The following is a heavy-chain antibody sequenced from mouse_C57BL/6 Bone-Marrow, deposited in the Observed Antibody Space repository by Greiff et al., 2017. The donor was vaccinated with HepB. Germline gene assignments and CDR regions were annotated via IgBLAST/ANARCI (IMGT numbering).Heavy chain of an antibody. CDR3: ARWDYGEVYFDV. J-gene: IGHJ1*03. D-gene: IGHD1-1*01. CDR1: GYTFTNYW. V-gene: IGHV1-63*01. CDR2: IYPGGGYT. Sequence: QVQLKQSGAELVRPGTSVKMSCKASGYTFTNYWIGWAKQRPGHGLEWIGDIYPGGGYTNHNEKFKGKATLTADKSSSTAYMQFSSLTSEDSAIYYCARWDYGEVYFDVWGTGTTVTVSS.